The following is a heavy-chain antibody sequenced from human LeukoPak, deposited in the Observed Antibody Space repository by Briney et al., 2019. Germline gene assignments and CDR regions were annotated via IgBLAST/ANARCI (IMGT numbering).Heavy chain of an antibody. CDR2: IHPRDSDT. J-gene: IGHJ6*03. CDR3: ARQGSGYSPTYYYYMDV. D-gene: IGHD5-18*01. V-gene: IGHV5-51*01. CDR1: GYIFTNYW. Sequence: GESLKISCKGAGYIFTNYWIVWVRQMPGKGLEWMGIIHPRDSDTRYSPSFQGQGTISADKPISTAYLQWSSLKASDTAMYYCARQGSGYSPTYYYYMDVWGKGTTVTISS.